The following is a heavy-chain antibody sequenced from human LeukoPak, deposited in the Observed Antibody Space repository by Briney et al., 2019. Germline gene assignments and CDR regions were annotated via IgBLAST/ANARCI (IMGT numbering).Heavy chain of an antibody. D-gene: IGHD2-2*01. J-gene: IGHJ4*02. V-gene: IGHV4-30-4*08. Sequence: SQTLSLTCTVSGGSISSGDYYWSWIRQPPGKGLEWIGYIYYSGSTYYNPSLKSRVTISVDTSKNQFPLKLSSVTAADTAVYYCARGVVPAAINFDYWGQGTLVTVSS. CDR3: ARGVVPAAINFDY. CDR2: IYYSGST. CDR1: GGSISSGDYY.